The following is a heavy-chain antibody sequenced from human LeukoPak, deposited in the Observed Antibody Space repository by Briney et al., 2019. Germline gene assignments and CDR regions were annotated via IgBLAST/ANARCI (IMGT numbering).Heavy chain of an antibody. CDR2: IWFDGSKK. CDR1: GFTFSSYA. V-gene: IGHV3-33*06. Sequence: PGRSLRLSCAASGFTFSSYAMHWVRQAPGKGLEWVAVIWFDGSKKYYADSVKGRFTISRDNSKKTLYLQMNSLRAEDTAVYYCAKEVRMIVVGNYYYMDVWGKGTTVTVSS. D-gene: IGHD3-22*01. CDR3: AKEVRMIVVGNYYYMDV. J-gene: IGHJ6*03.